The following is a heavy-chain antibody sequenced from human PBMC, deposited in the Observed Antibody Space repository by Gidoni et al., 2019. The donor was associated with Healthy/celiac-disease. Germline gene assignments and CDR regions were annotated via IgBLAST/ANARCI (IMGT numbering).Heavy chain of an antibody. V-gene: IGHV3-48*01. CDR1: GFTFSSYS. CDR2: ISSSSSTI. Sequence: EVQLVESGGGLVQPGGSLRLPCAASGFTFSSYSMNWVRQAPGKGLEWVSYISSSSSTIYYADSVKGRFTISRDNAKNSLDLQMNSLRAEDTAVYYCARNPHSRFGVVIIGYYYMDVWGKGTTVTVSS. CDR3: ARNPHSRFGVVIIGYYYMDV. D-gene: IGHD3-3*01. J-gene: IGHJ6*03.